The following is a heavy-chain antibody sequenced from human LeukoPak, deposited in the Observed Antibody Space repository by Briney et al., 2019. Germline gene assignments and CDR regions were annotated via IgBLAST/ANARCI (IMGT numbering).Heavy chain of an antibody. CDR2: ISNSRDKT. Sequence: PGGSLRLSCAASGFTFNNYAMSWVRQAPGKGLEWVSAISNSRDKTYYAGSVRGRFTISRDNSKTTLYLQMNSLRVEDTAIYYCAKSPVFFFDYWGQGTLVTVSS. CDR3: AKSPVFFFDY. V-gene: IGHV3-23*01. CDR1: GFTFNNYA. J-gene: IGHJ4*02. D-gene: IGHD2-2*01.